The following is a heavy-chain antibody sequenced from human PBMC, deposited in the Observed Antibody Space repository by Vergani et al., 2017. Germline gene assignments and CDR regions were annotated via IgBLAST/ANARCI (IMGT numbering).Heavy chain of an antibody. CDR1: GFTFRDFY. CDR2: ISSSSSTI. V-gene: IGHV3-11*04. J-gene: IGHJ3*02. D-gene: IGHD6-13*01. Sequence: QVQLVESGGTLVKPGGSLRLSCAASGFTFRDFYMTWIRQVPGKGLEWVSYISSSSSTIYYADSVKGRFTISRDNAKNSLYLQMNSLRAEDTAVYYCARDWSIAAAGSAFDIWGQGTMVTVSS. CDR3: ARDWSIAAAGSAFDI.